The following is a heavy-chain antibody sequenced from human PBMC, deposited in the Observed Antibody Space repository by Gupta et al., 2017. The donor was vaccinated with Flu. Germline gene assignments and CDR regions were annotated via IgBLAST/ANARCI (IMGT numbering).Heavy chain of an antibody. D-gene: IGHD5-12*01. CDR2: IYPGDSEI. Sequence: EVQLVQSGAEEKKPGESLKISCKTSGYGFTGYWIEWVRQMPGQGLEWMGIIYPGDSEIIYSPSFQGQGTISADKSTRTAFLEWSSLKASDTAMYYCARGPQRGYLLSFDMWGQGTSVTVSS. V-gene: IGHV5-51*03. J-gene: IGHJ3*02. CDR3: ARGPQRGYLLSFDM. CDR1: GYGFTGYW.